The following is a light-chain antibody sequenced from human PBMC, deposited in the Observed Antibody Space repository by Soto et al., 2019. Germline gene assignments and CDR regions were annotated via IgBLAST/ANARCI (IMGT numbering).Light chain of an antibody. V-gene: IGKV3-15*01. CDR1: QSVSSN. CDR2: GAS. CDR3: QQYNNWPIT. Sequence: EIVMTHSPATLSVSQGERATLSPRASQSVSSNLAWYQQKPGQAPRLLIYGASTRATGIPARFSGSGSGTEFTLTISSLQSEDFAVYYCQQYNNWPITFGQGTRLEIK. J-gene: IGKJ5*01.